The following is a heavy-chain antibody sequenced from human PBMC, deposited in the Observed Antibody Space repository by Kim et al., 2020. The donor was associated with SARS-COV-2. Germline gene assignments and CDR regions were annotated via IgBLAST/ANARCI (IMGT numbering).Heavy chain of an antibody. CDR3: ARGKSSRDPSDYYYTMDV. V-gene: IGHV1-18*04. CDR2: IHAYNGNT. D-gene: IGHD2-15*01. J-gene: IGHJ6*02. Sequence: ASVKVSCKTSSETFSNYDISWVRQAPGQSLEWMGWIHAYNGNTKSAEKFQGRLSMTTDTSTSTAYMELRTLRSDDTAVYYCARGKSSRDPSDYYYTMDVWGQGTTVTVSS. CDR1: SETFSNYD.